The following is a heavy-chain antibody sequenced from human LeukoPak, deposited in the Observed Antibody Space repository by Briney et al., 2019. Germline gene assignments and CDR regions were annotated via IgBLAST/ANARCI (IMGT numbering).Heavy chain of an antibody. V-gene: IGHV1-8*01. CDR1: GYTFISYD. Sequence: PVASVKVSCKASGYTFISYDINWVRQATGQGLEWVGWMNPNSGNTGYAQKFQGRVTITRNTSISTAYMELTNLRSEDTAVYYCARDRLEFLEWFHYYYYYMDVWGKGTTVTVSS. CDR3: ARDRLEFLEWFHYYYYYMDV. CDR2: MNPNSGNT. D-gene: IGHD3-3*02. J-gene: IGHJ6*03.